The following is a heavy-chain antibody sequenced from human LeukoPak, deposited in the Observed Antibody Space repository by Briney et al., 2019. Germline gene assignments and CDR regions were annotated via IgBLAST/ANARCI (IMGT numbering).Heavy chain of an antibody. D-gene: IGHD6-19*01. V-gene: IGHV1-18*01. CDR2: ISAYNGNT. CDR3: ASGGLAVVELGSNWFDP. CDR1: GYTFTSYG. J-gene: IGHJ5*02. Sequence: ASVKVSCKASGYTFTSYGISWVRQAPGQGLEWMGWISAYNGNTNYAQKLQGRVTMTTDTSTSTAYMELRSLRSDDTAVYYCASGGLAVVELGSNWFDPWGQGTLVTVSS.